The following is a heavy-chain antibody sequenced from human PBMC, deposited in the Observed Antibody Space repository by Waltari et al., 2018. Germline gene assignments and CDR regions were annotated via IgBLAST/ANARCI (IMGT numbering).Heavy chain of an antibody. Sequence: QVQLLQSGAEVKKPGSSVRVSCKASGGTLSSYALRWVRQARGQGLGWVGGIVGTFAAPNYAQKFQGRSTVTTDESARTDYMELSSLRSDDTAVYFCATSSSGWYQDASDIWGHGTLVTVSS. J-gene: IGHJ3*02. CDR3: ATSSSGWYQDASDI. V-gene: IGHV1-69*05. CDR2: IVGTFAAP. D-gene: IGHD6-19*01. CDR1: GGTLSSYA.